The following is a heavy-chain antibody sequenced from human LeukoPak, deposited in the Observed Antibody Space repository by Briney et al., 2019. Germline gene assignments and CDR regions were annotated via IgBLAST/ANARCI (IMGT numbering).Heavy chain of an antibody. Sequence: GGSLRLSCAASGFTFSTYSMNWVRQAPGKGLEWVSSISSGSTYIYYADSLKGRFTISRDNAKNSVYLQMNSLRAEDTAVYYCAKAGGDKPFDYWGQGALVTVSS. CDR3: AKAGGDKPFDY. CDR1: GFTFSTYS. CDR2: ISSGSTYI. V-gene: IGHV3-21*01. D-gene: IGHD4-17*01. J-gene: IGHJ4*02.